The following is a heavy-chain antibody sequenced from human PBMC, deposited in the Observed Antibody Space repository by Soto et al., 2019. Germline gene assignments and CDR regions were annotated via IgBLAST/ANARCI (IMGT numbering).Heavy chain of an antibody. J-gene: IGHJ4*02. D-gene: IGHD2-15*01. V-gene: IGHV4-31*11. CDR3: ARVVCTSSSCTTFDY. Sequence: QVQLQESGPGLVKPSQTLSLTCAVSGGSISTGTSYWSWIRQHPGKGLEWIGYIYYSGNTHYNASLKSRVTISMDTSKNQFSLKLRSVTAADTAVYYCARVVCTSSSCTTFDYWGQGTLVTVSS. CDR2: IYYSGNT. CDR1: GGSISTGTSY.